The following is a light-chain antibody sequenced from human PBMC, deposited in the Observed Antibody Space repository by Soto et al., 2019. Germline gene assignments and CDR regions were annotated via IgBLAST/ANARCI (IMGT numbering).Light chain of an antibody. CDR2: GAS. CDR3: QQRQYWPPIT. CDR1: QSVSSSY. V-gene: IGKV3D-20*02. Sequence: EIVLTQSPGTLSLSPGEIATLSCRASQSVSSSYLAWYQQKPGQAPRLLIYGASNRATGIPARFSGSGSGTDFTLTISNLEPEDFAVYYCQQRQYWPPITFGQGTRLEIK. J-gene: IGKJ5*01.